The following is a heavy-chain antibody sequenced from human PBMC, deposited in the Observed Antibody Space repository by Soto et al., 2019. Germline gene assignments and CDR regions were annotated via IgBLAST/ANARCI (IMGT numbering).Heavy chain of an antibody. J-gene: IGHJ4*02. Sequence: GESLKISCKGSGYSFSSSWIGWVRQMPGKGLEWMGVIYPDDSDTRYSPSFQGQVSISRDKSIDTAYLQWSSLKASDTALYYCARHFTFGLYYLNYWGQGTQVTVS. CDR1: GYSFSSSW. D-gene: IGHD3-16*01. CDR3: ARHFTFGLYYLNY. CDR2: IYPDDSDT. V-gene: IGHV5-51*01.